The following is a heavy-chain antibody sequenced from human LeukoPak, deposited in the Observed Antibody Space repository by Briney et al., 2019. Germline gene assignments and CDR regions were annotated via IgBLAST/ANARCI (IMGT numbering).Heavy chain of an antibody. V-gene: IGHV1-2*02. CDR2: INPNSGGT. Sequence: ASVKVSCKASGGTFSSYAISWVRQAPGQGLEWMGWINPNSGGTNYAQKFQGRVTMTRDTSISTAYMELSRLRSDDTAVYYCASIETTYYYDSSGYYGFDYWGQGTLVTVSS. D-gene: IGHD3-22*01. CDR1: GGTFSSYA. J-gene: IGHJ4*02. CDR3: ASIETTYYYDSSGYYGFDY.